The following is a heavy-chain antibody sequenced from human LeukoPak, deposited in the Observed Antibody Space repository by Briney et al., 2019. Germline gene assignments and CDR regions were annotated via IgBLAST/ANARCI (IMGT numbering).Heavy chain of an antibody. CDR3: ARDADWAFDI. J-gene: IGHJ3*02. D-gene: IGHD2-21*01. Sequence: TGGSLRLSCASSGFTFSAYPMNWVRQAPGKGLEWVSHIRSDSSTYYADSVRGRFTISRDNAKNSLYLQMNSLRAEDTAVHYCARDADWAFDIWGQGTLVTVSS. CDR2: IRSDSST. V-gene: IGHV3-69-1*02. CDR1: GFTFSAYP.